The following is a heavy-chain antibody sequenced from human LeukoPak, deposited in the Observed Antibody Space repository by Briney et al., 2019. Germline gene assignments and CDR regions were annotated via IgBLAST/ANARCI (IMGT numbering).Heavy chain of an antibody. D-gene: IGHD6-13*01. V-gene: IGHV1-69*13. CDR3: SRVDLRSSSWFEVRFDY. CDR2: IIPIFHTA. Sequence: ASVEVSCKASGGTFSNYAISWVRQAPGQGLEWMGGIIPIFHTATYAQKFQGKVTITADESTRTAYMELNSLTSEDTAVYYCSRVDLRSSSWFEVRFDYWGQGTLVTVSS. J-gene: IGHJ4*02. CDR1: GGTFSNYA.